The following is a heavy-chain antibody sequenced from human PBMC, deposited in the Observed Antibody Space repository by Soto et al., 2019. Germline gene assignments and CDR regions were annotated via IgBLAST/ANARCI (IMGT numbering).Heavy chain of an antibody. CDR1: GRSITSGDFY. J-gene: IGHJ4*02. CDR2: IYYTGSE. D-gene: IGHD2-21*01. CDR3: ATVISDSAIVYFDH. Sequence: QVQLQESGPGLVRPSQTLSLTCSVSGRSITSGDFYWSWIRQPPGKVLEWIGYIYYTGSEYYNPSLRSQFTMCVNTSKNQCSLKVISVTAADAAVYYCATVISDSAIVYFDHWGQRLLVNVSS. V-gene: IGHV4-30-4*01.